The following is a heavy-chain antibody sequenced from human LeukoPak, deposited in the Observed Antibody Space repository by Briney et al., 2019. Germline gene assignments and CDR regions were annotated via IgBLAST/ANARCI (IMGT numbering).Heavy chain of an antibody. CDR2: ISGSGGST. D-gene: IGHD2-8*02. V-gene: IGHV3-23*01. CDR3: ATYRQVLLPFES. J-gene: IGHJ4*02. Sequence: QPGGSLRLSCAASEFTFTSYAMSWVRQAPGKGLEWVSAISGSGGSTNYADSVRGRFTISRDNSKSTLSLQMNSLRAEDTAIYYCATYRQVLLPFESWGQGTLVTVSS. CDR1: EFTFTSYA.